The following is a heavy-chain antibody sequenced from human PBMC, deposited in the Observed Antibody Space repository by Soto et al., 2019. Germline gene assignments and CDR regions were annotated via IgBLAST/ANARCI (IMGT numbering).Heavy chain of an antibody. J-gene: IGHJ4*02. D-gene: IGHD7-27*01. V-gene: IGHV4-34*01. CDR2: INHSGST. Sequence: QVQLQQWGAGLLKPSETLSLTCAVYGGSLSGYYWSWIRQPPGKGLEWIGEINHSGSTNSNPSLKSRVIISADTSKNQISLKLSSVTAADTAVYYCARGWGRIFDYWGQGTLVTVSS. CDR3: ARGWGRIFDY. CDR1: GGSLSGYY.